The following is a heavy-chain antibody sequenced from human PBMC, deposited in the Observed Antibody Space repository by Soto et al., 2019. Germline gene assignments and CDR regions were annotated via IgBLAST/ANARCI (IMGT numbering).Heavy chain of an antibody. CDR3: ARRGSGHTFDY. CDR1: GAPISRTGVH. V-gene: IGHV4-39*01. D-gene: IGHD3-10*01. Sequence: QLQLQESGQGLVKPSETLSLTCAVSGAPISRTGVHWGWLRQPPGQGLEWIGSIYEAETTFYNSSLKSRVTISADTSKNHFSLKLSSVTAADTAVYYCARRGSGHTFDYCGQGTLVTVSS. CDR2: IYEAETT. J-gene: IGHJ4*02.